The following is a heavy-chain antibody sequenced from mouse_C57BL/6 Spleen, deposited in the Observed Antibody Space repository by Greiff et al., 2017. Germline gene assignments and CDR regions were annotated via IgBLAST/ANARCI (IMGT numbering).Heavy chain of an antibody. V-gene: IGHV14-3*01. CDR3: ARRDYYGSSLYAMDY. D-gene: IGHD1-1*01. Sequence: VQLQQSVAELVRPGASVKLSCTASGFNIKNTYMHWVKQRPEQGLEWIGRIDPANGSTKYAPKFQGKATITADTSSNTAYLQLSSLTSEDTAIYYCARRDYYGSSLYAMDYWGQGTSVTVSS. CDR2: IDPANGST. J-gene: IGHJ4*01. CDR1: GFNIKNTY.